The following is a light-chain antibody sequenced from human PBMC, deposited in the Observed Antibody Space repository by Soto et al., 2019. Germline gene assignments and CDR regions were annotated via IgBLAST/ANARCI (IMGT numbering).Light chain of an antibody. J-gene: IGLJ1*01. Sequence: QSVLTQPASVSGSPGQSITISCTGTSSDVGGYNYVSWYQQHPGKAPKLMIYEVSNGPSGVSNRFSGSKSGNTASLTISGLQAEDEVDYYCTSYTSSITYVFGTGTKSPS. CDR3: TSYTSSITYV. V-gene: IGLV2-14*01. CDR1: SSDVGGYNY. CDR2: EVS.